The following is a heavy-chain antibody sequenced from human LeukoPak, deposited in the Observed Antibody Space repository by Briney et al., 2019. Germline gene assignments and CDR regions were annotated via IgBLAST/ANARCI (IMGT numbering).Heavy chain of an antibody. J-gene: IGHJ4*02. CDR3: ARSHYYDSSGRSFDY. D-gene: IGHD3-22*01. CDR1: GGSFSGYY. V-gene: IGHV4-34*01. CDR2: INHSGST. Sequence: TSETLSLTCAVYGGSFSGYYWSWIRQPPGKGLEWIGEINHSGSTNYNPSLKSRVTISVDKSKNQFSLKLSSVTAADTAVYYCARSHYYDSSGRSFDYWGQGTLVTVSS.